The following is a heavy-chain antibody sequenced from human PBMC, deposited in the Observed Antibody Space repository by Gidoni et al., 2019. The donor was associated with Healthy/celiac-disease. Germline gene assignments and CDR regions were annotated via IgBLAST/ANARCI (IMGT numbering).Heavy chain of an antibody. Sequence: QVQLQESDPQLLKPSQTLSHTCPSPGASHTSGDPYWRWIRQAPGKGLELIGYIYYSGSSYYNPSLKSRVTISVDTSKNQFSLKLCSGTAADTAVYYCARDKVTAILRHYYGMDVWGQGTTGTVSS. CDR2: IYYSGSS. V-gene: IGHV4-30-4*01. D-gene: IGHD2-21*02. J-gene: IGHJ6*02. CDR1: GASHTSGDPY. CDR3: ARDKVTAILRHYYGMDV.